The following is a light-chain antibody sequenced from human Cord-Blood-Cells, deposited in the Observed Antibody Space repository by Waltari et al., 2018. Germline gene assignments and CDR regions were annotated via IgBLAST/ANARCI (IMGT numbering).Light chain of an antibody. CDR1: SSDAGDYND. CDR3: SSYTSSSTHVV. Sequence: QSALTQPASVSGSPGQSITISCTGTSSDAGDYNDVSRYQHPPGKAPKLMIYEVSNRPLGVSNRFAGSKSGNTASLTISGLQAEDEADYYCSSYTSSSTHVVFGGGTKLTVL. CDR2: EVS. J-gene: IGLJ2*01. V-gene: IGLV2-14*01.